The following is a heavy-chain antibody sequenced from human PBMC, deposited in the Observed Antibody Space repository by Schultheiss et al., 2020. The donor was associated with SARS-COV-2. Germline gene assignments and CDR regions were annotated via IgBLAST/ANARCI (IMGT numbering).Heavy chain of an antibody. V-gene: IGHV3-66*01. J-gene: IGHJ4*02. CDR2: IYSGGST. D-gene: IGHD6-19*01. CDR1: GFTVSSNY. CDR3: ARELRQWLVDA. Sequence: GGSLRLSCAASGFTVSSNYMSWVRQAPGKGLEWVSVIYSGGSTYYADSVKGRFTISRDNSKNTLYLQMNSLRAEDTAVYYCARELRQWLVDAWGQGTLVTVSS.